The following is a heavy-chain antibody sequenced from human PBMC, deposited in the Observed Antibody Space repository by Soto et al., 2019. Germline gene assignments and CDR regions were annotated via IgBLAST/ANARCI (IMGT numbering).Heavy chain of an antibody. CDR2: IYSGGNT. CDR3: ARDRGDCSSVXXXXSFYYGM. Sequence: EVQLVETGGGLIQPGGSLRLSCAASGFIVSSHYMSWVRQAPGKGLEWVSAIYSGGNTYYTDSVEGRSTITRDVSKNILYXQMNSLRADXXXXXXXARDRGDCSSVXXXXSFYYGM. CDR1: GFIVSSHY. D-gene: IGHD2-2*01. V-gene: IGHV3-53*02. J-gene: IGHJ6*01.